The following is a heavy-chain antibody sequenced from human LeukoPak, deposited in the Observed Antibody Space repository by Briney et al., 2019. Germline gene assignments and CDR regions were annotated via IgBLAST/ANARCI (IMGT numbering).Heavy chain of an antibody. Sequence: SETLSLTCAVYGGSFSGYYWSWIRQPPGKGLEWIGEINHSGSTNYNPSLKSRVTISVDTSKNQFSLKLSSVTAADTAVYYCARLFIRRSIAAAGTGRKDYMDVWGKGTTVTISS. V-gene: IGHV4-34*01. D-gene: IGHD6-13*01. CDR1: GGSFSGYY. CDR2: INHSGST. CDR3: ARLFIRRSIAAAGTGRKDYMDV. J-gene: IGHJ6*03.